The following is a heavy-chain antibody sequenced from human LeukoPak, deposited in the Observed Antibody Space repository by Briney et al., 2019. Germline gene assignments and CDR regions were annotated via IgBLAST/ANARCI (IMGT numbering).Heavy chain of an antibody. CDR3: ARGEGDGYNFSY. CDR2: IWYDGSNK. CDR1: GFTFSSYG. V-gene: IGHV3-33*01. D-gene: IGHD5-24*01. J-gene: IGHJ4*02. Sequence: GGSLRPSCAASGFTFSSYGMHWVRQAPGKGLEWVAVIWYDGSNKYYADSVKGRFTISRDNSKNTLYLQMNSLRAEDTAVYYCARGEGDGYNFSYWGQGTLVTVSS.